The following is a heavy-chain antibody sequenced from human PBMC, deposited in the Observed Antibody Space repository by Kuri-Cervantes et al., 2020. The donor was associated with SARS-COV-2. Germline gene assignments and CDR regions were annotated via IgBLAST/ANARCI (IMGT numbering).Heavy chain of an antibody. J-gene: IGHJ3*02. CDR3: AKDRYQLLPPDAFDI. CDR2: ISSSSSYI. D-gene: IGHD2-2*01. Sequence: GESLKISCAASGFTFSSYWMNWVRQAPGKGLEWVSSISSSSSYIYYADSVKGRFTISRDNAKNSLYLQMNSLRAEDTAVYYCAKDRYQLLPPDAFDIWGQGTMVTVSS. V-gene: IGHV3-21*04. CDR1: GFTFSSYW.